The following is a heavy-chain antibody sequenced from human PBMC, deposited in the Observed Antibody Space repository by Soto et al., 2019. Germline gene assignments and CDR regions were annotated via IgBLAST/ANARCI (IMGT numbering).Heavy chain of an antibody. V-gene: IGHV1-69*13. CDR1: RVAFSKFI. CDR2: IIPIFGTA. J-gene: IGHJ6*02. CDR3: AKVRYSSPMGYYYGMDV. Sequence: SVKVSCKASRVAFSKFIVTWVRQAPGLGLEWVGGIIPIFGTANYAQKLQGRVTITADESTSTSYMEVNNLRSEDTAVYYCAKVRYSSPMGYYYGMDVWGQGTTVTVSS. D-gene: IGHD6-19*01.